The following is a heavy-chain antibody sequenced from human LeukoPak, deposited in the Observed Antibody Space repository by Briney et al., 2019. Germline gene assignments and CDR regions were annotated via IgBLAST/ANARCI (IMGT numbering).Heavy chain of an antibody. CDR3: ARPLRGNYVLLLGY. CDR1: GFTFSSYG. J-gene: IGHJ4*02. CDR2: IWYDGSNK. Sequence: GGSLRLSCAASGFTFSSYGVHWVRQAPGKGLEWVAVIWYDGSNKYYADSVKGRFTISRDNSKNTLYLQMNSLRAEDTAVYYCARPLRGNYVLLLGYWGQGTLVTVSS. D-gene: IGHD1-7*01. V-gene: IGHV3-33*01.